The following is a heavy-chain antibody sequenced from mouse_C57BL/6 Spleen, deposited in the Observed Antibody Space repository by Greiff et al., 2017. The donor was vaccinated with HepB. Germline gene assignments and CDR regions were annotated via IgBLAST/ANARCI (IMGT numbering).Heavy chain of an antibody. CDR3: ARSGDYDVGAMDY. J-gene: IGHJ4*01. Sequence: QVQLQQSGAELVRPGTSVKVSCKASGYAFTNYLIEWVKQRPGQGLEWIGVINPGSGGTNYNEKFKGKATLTADKSSSTAYMQLSSLTSEDSAVYFCARSGDYDVGAMDYWGQGTSVTVSS. D-gene: IGHD2-4*01. V-gene: IGHV1-54*01. CDR1: GYAFTNYL. CDR2: INPGSGGT.